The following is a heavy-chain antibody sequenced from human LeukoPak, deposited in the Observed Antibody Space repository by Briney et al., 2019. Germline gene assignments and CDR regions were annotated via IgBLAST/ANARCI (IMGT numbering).Heavy chain of an antibody. CDR1: GFTFSSYW. D-gene: IGHD3-22*01. V-gene: IGHV3-7*01. Sequence: GGSLRLSCAASGFTFSSYWMSWVRQAPGKGLEWVANIKQDGSEKYYVDSVKGRFTISRDNAKNSLYLQMNSLRAEDTAVYCCAREGYTYYYDSSGYYYWFDPWGQGTLVTVSS. CDR3: AREGYTYYYDSSGYYYWFDP. CDR2: IKQDGSEK. J-gene: IGHJ5*02.